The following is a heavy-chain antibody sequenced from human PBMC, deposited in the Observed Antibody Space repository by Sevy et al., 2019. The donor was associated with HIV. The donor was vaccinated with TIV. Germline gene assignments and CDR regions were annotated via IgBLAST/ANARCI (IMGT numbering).Heavy chain of an antibody. Sequence: GGSLRLSCAASGFTFSDYYMSWIRQAPGKGLEWVSYISSIVSTIYYADSVKGRFTISRDNAKNSLYLQMNSLRAEDTAVYYCARDSAPHWNYYYYYGMDVWGQGTTVTVSS. CDR1: GFTFSDYY. V-gene: IGHV3-11*01. CDR2: ISSIVSTI. D-gene: IGHD1-1*01. J-gene: IGHJ6*02. CDR3: ARDSAPHWNYYYYYGMDV.